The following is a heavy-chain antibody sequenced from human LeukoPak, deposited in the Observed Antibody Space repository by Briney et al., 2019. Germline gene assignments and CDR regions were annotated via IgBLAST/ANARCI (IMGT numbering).Heavy chain of an antibody. J-gene: IGHJ4*02. CDR3: ARGPRYYDYVWGSYRRRLYYFDY. Sequence: PSETLSLTCTVSGGSISSSSYYWGWIRQPPGKGLEWIGSIYDSGSTYYNPSLKSRVTISVDTSKNQFSLKLSSVTAADTAVYYCARGPRYYDYVWGSYRRRLYYFDYRGQGTLVTVSS. CDR2: IYDSGST. V-gene: IGHV4-39*07. CDR1: GGSISSSSYY. D-gene: IGHD3-16*02.